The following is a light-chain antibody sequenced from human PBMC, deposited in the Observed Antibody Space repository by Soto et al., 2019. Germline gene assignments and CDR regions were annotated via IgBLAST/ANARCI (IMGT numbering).Light chain of an antibody. CDR2: DAS. V-gene: IGKV3-15*01. CDR1: ESVSRN. Sequence: EVVMTQSPATLSVSPGERATLSCRASESVSRNLAWYQQKPGQAPRLLIYDASTRATGIPDRFSGGGSGTDFTLTISSLQSEDFAVYYCQQYNNWPWTFGQGTKVDIK. J-gene: IGKJ1*01. CDR3: QQYNNWPWT.